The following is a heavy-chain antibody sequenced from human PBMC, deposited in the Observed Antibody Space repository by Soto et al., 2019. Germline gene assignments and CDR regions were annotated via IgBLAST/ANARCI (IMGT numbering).Heavy chain of an antibody. CDR3: AGSITIFGVVSWYMDV. Sequence: LGGSLRLSCAASGFTFCSYSMNWVRQAPGKGLEWVSSISSSSSYIYYADSVKGRFTISRDNAKNSLYLQMNSLRAEDKAVYYCAGSITIFGVVSWYMDVWGKGTTVTVSS. V-gene: IGHV3-21*01. J-gene: IGHJ6*03. CDR2: ISSSSSYI. D-gene: IGHD3-3*01. CDR1: GFTFCSYS.